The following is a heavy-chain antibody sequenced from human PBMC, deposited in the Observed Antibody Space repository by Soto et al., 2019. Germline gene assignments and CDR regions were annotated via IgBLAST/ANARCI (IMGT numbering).Heavy chain of an antibody. D-gene: IGHD2-2*01. V-gene: IGHV5-51*01. CDR3: AKHEGYCSTTTCSNFDY. J-gene: IGHJ4*02. CDR1: GFIFTSYW. Sequence: RESLKISCKRSGFIFTSYWIAWVRQMPGKGLEWMGIIYPGDSDSSYSPSFQGQVTISADKSINTAYLHWSSLKASDTAIYYCAKHEGYCSTTTCSNFDYWGQGTLVTVSS. CDR2: IYPGDSDS.